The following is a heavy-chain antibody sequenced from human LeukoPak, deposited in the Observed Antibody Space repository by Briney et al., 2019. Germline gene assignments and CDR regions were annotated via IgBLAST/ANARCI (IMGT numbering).Heavy chain of an antibody. Sequence: SETLSLTCTVSGGSISSGSYYWSWIRQPAGKGLEWIGRIYTSGSTNYNPSLKSRVTISVDTSKNQFSLKLSSVTAADTAVYYCARGFDGGVVPARLDYWGQGTLVTVSS. V-gene: IGHV4-61*02. CDR2: IYTSGST. CDR3: ARGFDGGVVPARLDY. CDR1: GGSISSGSYY. D-gene: IGHD2-2*01. J-gene: IGHJ4*02.